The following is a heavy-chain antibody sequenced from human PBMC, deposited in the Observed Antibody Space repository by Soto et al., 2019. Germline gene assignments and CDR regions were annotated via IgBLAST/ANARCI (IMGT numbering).Heavy chain of an antibody. Sequence: QLQLQESGPGLVKPSETLSLSCSVSGDSIRNRNYYWAWIRQPPGKGLEWIVSRYDDASSLYNPCLKRRVTITIDTSKKQLSLKVASVTATDTSVYDCGRSVYLVPSGYYLEFWGQGTLVTVSS. CDR2: RYDDASS. V-gene: IGHV4-39*01. D-gene: IGHD3-22*01. J-gene: IGHJ4*02. CDR3: GRSVYLVPSGYYLEF. CDR1: GDSIRNRNYY.